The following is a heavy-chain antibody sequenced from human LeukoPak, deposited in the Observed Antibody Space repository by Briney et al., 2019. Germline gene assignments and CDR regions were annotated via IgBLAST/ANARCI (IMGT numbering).Heavy chain of an antibody. CDR2: INAGNGNT. V-gene: IGHV1-3*03. Sequence: ASVKVSCKASGYTFTSYAMHWVRQAPGQRLEWMGWINAGNGNTKYSQEFQGRVTITRDTSASTAYMELSSLRSEDMAVYYRARKSRAEYYFDYWGQGTLVTVSS. J-gene: IGHJ4*02. CDR3: ARKSRAEYYFDY. CDR1: GYTFTSYA.